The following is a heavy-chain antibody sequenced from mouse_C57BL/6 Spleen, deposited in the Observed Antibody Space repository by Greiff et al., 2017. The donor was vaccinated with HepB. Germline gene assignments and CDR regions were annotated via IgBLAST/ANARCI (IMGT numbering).Heavy chain of an antibody. CDR1: GYAFSSYW. V-gene: IGHV1-80*01. CDR3: ARWDYGYYAMDY. D-gene: IGHD1-1*01. CDR2: IYPGDGDT. J-gene: IGHJ4*01. Sequence: VQLQQSGAELVKPGASVKISCKASGYAFSSYWMNWVKQRPGKGLEWIGQIYPGDGDTNYNGKFKGKATLTADKSSSTAYMQLSSLTSEDSAVYFWARWDYGYYAMDYWGQGTSVTVSS.